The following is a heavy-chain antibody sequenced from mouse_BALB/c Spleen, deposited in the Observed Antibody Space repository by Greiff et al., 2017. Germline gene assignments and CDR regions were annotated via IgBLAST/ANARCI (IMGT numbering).Heavy chain of an antibody. Sequence: EVKLVESGGGLVKPGGSLKLSCAASGFTFSSYAMSWVRQSPEKRLEWVAEISSGGSYTYYPDTVTGRFTISRDNAKNTLYLEMSSLRSEDTAMYYCASGGLPSHPFYYAMDYWGQGTSVTVSS. V-gene: IGHV5-9-4*01. CDR3: ASGGLPSHPFYYAMDY. CDR1: GFTFSSYA. D-gene: IGHD2-1*01. J-gene: IGHJ4*01. CDR2: ISSGGSYT.